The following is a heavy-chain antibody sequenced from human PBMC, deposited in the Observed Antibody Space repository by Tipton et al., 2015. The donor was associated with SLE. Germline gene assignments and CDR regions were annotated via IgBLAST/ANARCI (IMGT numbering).Heavy chain of an antibody. CDR1: GGSFSSYT. V-gene: IGHV1-18*01. D-gene: IGHD1-26*01. J-gene: IGHJ5*02. Sequence: QVQLVQSGAEVKKPGSSVKVSCKTSGGSFSSYTINWVRQAPGQGLEWMGWISASNGNTNYAQKLQGRVTMTTDTSTSTAYMELRSLRSDDTAVYYCARGGATMDWFDPWGQGTLVTVSS. CDR2: ISASNGNT. CDR3: ARGGATMDWFDP.